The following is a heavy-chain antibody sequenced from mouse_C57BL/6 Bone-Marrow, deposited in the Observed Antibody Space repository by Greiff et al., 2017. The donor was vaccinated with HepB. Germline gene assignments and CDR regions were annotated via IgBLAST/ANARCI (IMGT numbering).Heavy chain of an antibody. CDR2: IYPANGNT. CDR1: GFNIKNTY. D-gene: IGHD1-1*01. J-gene: IGHJ2*01. CDR3: ACLYYGSSLGYFDY. V-gene: IGHV14-3*01. Sequence: VQLKESVAELVRPGASVKLSCTASGFNIKNTYMHWVKQRPEQGLEWIGRIYPANGNTKYDPKFQGKATITADTSSNTAYLQLSSLTSKDTAIYYCACLYYGSSLGYFDYWGQGTTLTVSS.